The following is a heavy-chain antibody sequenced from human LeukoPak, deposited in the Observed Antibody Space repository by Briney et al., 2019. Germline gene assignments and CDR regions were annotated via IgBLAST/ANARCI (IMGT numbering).Heavy chain of an antibody. Sequence: GGSLRLSCAASGFTFSSYTMSWVRQAPGQGLEWVSAISPSGGGTYYADSVRGRFTISRDNSKNTLYLQTNSLRAEDTAVYYCATDLYSSSHEYWGQGTQVTVSS. CDR3: ATDLYSSSHEY. CDR1: GFTFSSYT. CDR2: ISPSGGGT. D-gene: IGHD6-19*01. J-gene: IGHJ4*02. V-gene: IGHV3-23*01.